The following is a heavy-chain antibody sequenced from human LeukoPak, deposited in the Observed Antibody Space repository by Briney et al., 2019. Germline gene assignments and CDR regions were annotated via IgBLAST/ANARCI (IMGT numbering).Heavy chain of an antibody. J-gene: IGHJ5*02. D-gene: IGHD3-10*01. CDR2: INWNGGST. CDR3: ARDYYYGSGKNWFDP. Sequence: GGSLRLSCAASGFTFDDYGMSWVRQAPGKGLEWVSGINWNGGSTGYADSVKGRFTISRDNAKNSLYLQMNSLGAEDTALYYCARDYYYGSGKNWFDPWGQGTLVTVSS. V-gene: IGHV3-20*04. CDR1: GFTFDDYG.